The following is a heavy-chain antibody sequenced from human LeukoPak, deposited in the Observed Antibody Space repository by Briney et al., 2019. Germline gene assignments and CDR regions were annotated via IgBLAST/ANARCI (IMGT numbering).Heavy chain of an antibody. Sequence: GGSLRLSCAASGFTFSSYVMTWVRQTPGKGLEWGSAISGSGSSTFYGDSVKGRFTISRDNSKNTLYLQMNRLRAEDTAVYYCAKCPTDYDTLTGYYPFDYWGQGTLVTVST. V-gene: IGHV3-23*01. D-gene: IGHD3-9*01. CDR3: AKCPTDYDTLTGYYPFDY. CDR1: GFTFSSYV. CDR2: ISGSGSST. J-gene: IGHJ4*02.